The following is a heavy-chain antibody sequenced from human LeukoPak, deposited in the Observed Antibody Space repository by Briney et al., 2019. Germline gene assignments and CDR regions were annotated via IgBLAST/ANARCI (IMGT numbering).Heavy chain of an antibody. D-gene: IGHD3-9*01. CDR3: ARDDYDILTGYSYRTFDY. J-gene: IGHJ4*02. V-gene: IGHV1-18*01. CDR1: GYTFTSYG. Sequence: ASVKVSCKASGYTFTSYGISWVRQAPGQGLEWMGWISAYNGNTNYAQKLQGRVTTTTDTSTSTAYMELRSLRSDDTAVYYCARDDYDILTGYSYRTFDYWGQGTLVTVSS. CDR2: ISAYNGNT.